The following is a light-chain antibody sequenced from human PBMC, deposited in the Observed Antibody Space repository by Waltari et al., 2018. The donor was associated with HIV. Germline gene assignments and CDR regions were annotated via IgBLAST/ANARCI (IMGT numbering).Light chain of an antibody. Sequence: QSVLTQPPSASGTPGQRVTISCSGSSSNIGTNYIYWYQQLPGTAPKLLIYRNNRRPSGVPDRFSCSKSGTSVFLAISGLRSEDEADYYCAAWDENLSGRVVFGGGTKLTVL. V-gene: IGLV1-47*01. J-gene: IGLJ2*01. CDR3: AAWDENLSGRVV. CDR2: RNN. CDR1: SSNIGTNY.